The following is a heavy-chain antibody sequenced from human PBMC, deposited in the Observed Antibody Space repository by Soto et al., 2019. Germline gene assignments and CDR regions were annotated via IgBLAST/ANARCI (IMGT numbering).Heavy chain of an antibody. D-gene: IGHD2-2*02. Sequence: GGSLRLSCAASGFTFSSYAMSWVRQAPGKGLEWVSAISGSGGSTYYADSVKGRFTISRDNSKNTLYLQMNSLRAEDTAVYYCAKVTRDIVVVPAAIRPYYYYGMDVWGQGTTVTVSS. CDR1: GFTFSSYA. CDR3: AKVTRDIVVVPAAIRPYYYYGMDV. CDR2: ISGSGGST. J-gene: IGHJ6*02. V-gene: IGHV3-23*01.